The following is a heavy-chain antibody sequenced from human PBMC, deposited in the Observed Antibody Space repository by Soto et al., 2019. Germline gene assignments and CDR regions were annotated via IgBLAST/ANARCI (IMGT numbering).Heavy chain of an antibody. CDR2: INHSGST. J-gene: IGHJ5*02. CDR1: GVSFSGYY. Sequence: TSETLSLTCAVYGVSFSGYYWSWIRQPPGKGLEWIGEINHSGSTNYNPSLKSRVTISVDTSKNQFSLKLSSVTAADTAVYYCARGVVKRSRGVIWTKGWFDPWGQGTLVTVSS. V-gene: IGHV4-34*01. CDR3: ARGVVKRSRGVIWTKGWFDP. D-gene: IGHD3-10*01.